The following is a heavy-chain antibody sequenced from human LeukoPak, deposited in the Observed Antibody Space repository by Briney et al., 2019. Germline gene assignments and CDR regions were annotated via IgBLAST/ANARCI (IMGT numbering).Heavy chain of an antibody. CDR3: ARVEIAVAPPDY. V-gene: IGHV3-48*04. CDR2: ISSSGNTI. D-gene: IGHD6-19*01. CDR1: GFTFSSYS. Sequence: PGGSLRLSCAASGFTFSSYSMNWVRQAPGKGLEWVSYISSSGNTIYYADSVKGRFTISRDNAEKSLYLQMNSLRAEDTAVYYCARVEIAVAPPDYWGQGTLVTVSS. J-gene: IGHJ4*02.